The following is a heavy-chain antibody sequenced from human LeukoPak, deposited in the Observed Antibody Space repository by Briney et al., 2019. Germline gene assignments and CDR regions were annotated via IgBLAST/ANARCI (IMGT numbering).Heavy chain of an antibody. CDR2: ITPSSGSA. V-gene: IGHV1-69*05. J-gene: IGHJ4*02. CDR1: GGTVSCYP. D-gene: IGHD6-13*01. CDR3: ARGIAAGYFDF. Sequence: GASVNVSCKASGGTVSCYPVSWVRQTPGQGLEWGGGITPSSGSANYAQKFQGRVTIRTDDSTATAYLDLTGLRSEDTAVYYCARGIAAGYFDFWGQGTLVTVSS.